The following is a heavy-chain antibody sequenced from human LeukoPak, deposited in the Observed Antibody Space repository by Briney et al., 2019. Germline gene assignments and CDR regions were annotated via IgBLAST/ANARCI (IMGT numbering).Heavy chain of an antibody. CDR1: GFTFSSYA. CDR2: ISYDGSNK. V-gene: IGHV3-30-3*01. D-gene: IGHD6-19*01. J-gene: IGHJ4*02. Sequence: GGSLRLSCAASGFTFSSYAMHWVRQAPGRGLEWVAVISYDGSNKYYADSVKGRFTISRDNSKNTLYLQMNSLRAEDTAVYYCARAIVAGTPNDYWGQGTLVTVSS. CDR3: ARAIVAGTPNDY.